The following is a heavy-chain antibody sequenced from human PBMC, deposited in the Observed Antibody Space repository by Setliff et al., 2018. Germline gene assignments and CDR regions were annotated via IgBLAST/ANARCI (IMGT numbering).Heavy chain of an antibody. CDR2: LSAYNGNT. J-gene: IGHJ4*02. Sequence: PSVKVSCKASGYTFTSYGISWVRQAPGQGLEWMGWLSAYNGNTNYAQKLQGRVTITTDTSTSTAYMELKSLRSDYTAVYSCVRSSAPQVVLAADFDFWGQGTPVTVSS. CDR1: GYTFTSYG. CDR3: VRSSAPQVVLAADFDF. D-gene: IGHD6-19*01. V-gene: IGHV1-18*01.